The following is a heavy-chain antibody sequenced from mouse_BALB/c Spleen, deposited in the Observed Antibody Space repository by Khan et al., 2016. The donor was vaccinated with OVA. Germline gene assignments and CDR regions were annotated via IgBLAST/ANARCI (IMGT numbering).Heavy chain of an antibody. D-gene: IGHD2-12*01. J-gene: IGHJ4*01. Sequence: QIQLVQSGPEMKKPGETVKISCKASGYTFTNYGMNWVKQSPGKALKWMGWINTFTGEPTYADDFKGRFAFSLETSASTAYLQINNLKNEDTATYFCSRPPYFSYSLDHWGQGTSVTVSS. CDR3: SRPPYFSYSLDH. CDR2: INTFTGEP. V-gene: IGHV9-3-1*01. CDR1: GYTFTNYG.